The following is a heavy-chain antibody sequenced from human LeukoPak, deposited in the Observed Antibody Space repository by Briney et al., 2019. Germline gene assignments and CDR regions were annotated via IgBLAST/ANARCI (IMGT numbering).Heavy chain of an antibody. CDR3: EREYRPDYGRAFAV. CDR1: GFTFSDYE. J-gene: IGHJ3*01. CDR2: ISRSGTI. V-gene: IGHV3-48*03. Sequence: GGSLRLSCAASGFTFSDYEMSWVRQVPGKGLDWVSYISRSGTIYYADSVKDRFTISRDNAKNLLYLQMNSLRAEDTAVYYCEREYRPDYGRAFAVWGLGTMVTVSS. D-gene: IGHD4-17*01.